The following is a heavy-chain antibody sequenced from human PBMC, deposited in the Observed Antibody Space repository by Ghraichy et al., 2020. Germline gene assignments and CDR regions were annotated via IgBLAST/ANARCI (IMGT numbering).Heavy chain of an antibody. CDR2: TSSSGSTI. V-gene: IGHV3-48*03. CDR1: GFTFSSYE. D-gene: IGHD6-19*01. Sequence: GGSLLSCAASGFTFSSYEMNWVRQAPGKGLEWVSYTSSSGSTIYYADSVKGRFTISRDNAKKSLYLQMNSLRAEDTAVYYCARLYSSGWYGGDYWGQGTLVTVSS. CDR3: ARLYSSGWYGGDY. J-gene: IGHJ4*02.